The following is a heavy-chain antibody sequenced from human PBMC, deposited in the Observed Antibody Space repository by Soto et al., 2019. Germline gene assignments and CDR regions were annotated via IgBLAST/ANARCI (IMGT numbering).Heavy chain of an antibody. Sequence: QVQLVQSGAEVKKPGSSVKVSCKASGGSFSRYTFSWVRQAPGQGLEWMGRIIPTLGRADCAQKFQGRVTITADESTSTAYIDLGSLRSEDTAIYYCAKELVRYGYYSGMDVWGQGTTVTVPS. J-gene: IGHJ6*02. CDR1: GGSFSRYT. V-gene: IGHV1-69*08. D-gene: IGHD3-9*01. CDR2: IIPTLGRA. CDR3: AKELVRYGYYSGMDV.